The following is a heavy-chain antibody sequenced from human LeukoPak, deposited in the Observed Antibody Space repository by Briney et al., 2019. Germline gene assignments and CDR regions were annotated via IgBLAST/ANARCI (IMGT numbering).Heavy chain of an antibody. D-gene: IGHD7-27*01. Sequence: PSETLSLTCTVSGGSISSYYWSWIRQPPGKGLEWIGYIYYSGSTNYNPSLKSQVTISMDTSKNQFSLNLNSVTAADTAVYCCARDRAGDSFDIWGQGTMVTVSS. CDR1: GGSISSYY. CDR3: ARDRAGDSFDI. V-gene: IGHV4-59*12. CDR2: IYYSGST. J-gene: IGHJ3*02.